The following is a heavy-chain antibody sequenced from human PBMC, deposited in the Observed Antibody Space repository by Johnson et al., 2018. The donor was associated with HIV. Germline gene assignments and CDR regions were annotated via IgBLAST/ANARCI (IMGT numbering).Heavy chain of an antibody. CDR3: VTLVVAPPFDI. CDR2: IWYDGSNK. Sequence: QMLLVESGGGVVQPGRSLRLSCAASGFTFSSYGMHWVRQAPGKGLEWVAVIWYDGSNKYSADSVKGRFTISRDNSKNTLYLQMNSLRAEDTAVYYCVTLVVAPPFDIWGQGTMVTVSS. V-gene: IGHV3-30*19. D-gene: IGHD2-15*01. CDR1: GFTFSSYG. J-gene: IGHJ3*02.